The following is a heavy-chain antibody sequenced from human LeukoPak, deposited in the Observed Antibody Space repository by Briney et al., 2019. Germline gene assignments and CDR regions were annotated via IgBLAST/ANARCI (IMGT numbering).Heavy chain of an antibody. CDR2: IKQGGSEK. D-gene: IGHD4-17*01. CDR3: ARGKGYADYI. J-gene: IGHJ4*02. CDR1: GLSFSSYG. Sequence: GGSLRLSCATSGLSFSSYGMSWVRQAPDQGPEWVSNIKQGGSEKYYVDSVRGRFTISRDNAKSSLFLQMNSLRAEDTAVYYCARGKGYADYIGGLGTLVTVSS. V-gene: IGHV3-7*05.